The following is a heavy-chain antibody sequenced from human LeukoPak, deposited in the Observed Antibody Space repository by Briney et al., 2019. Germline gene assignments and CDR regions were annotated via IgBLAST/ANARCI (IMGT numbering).Heavy chain of an antibody. D-gene: IGHD2-15*01. J-gene: IGHJ5*02. CDR3: VADVVSAVGVLAS. CDR2: IVVGSGNT. V-gene: IGHV1-58*01. Sequence: SVRVSCKNSGFTFLKSAVQWVRQTRGQRLEWIGWIVVGSGNTNYAQKFSERVTITRDMSTSTAYMELSSLRSEDTAVYYCVADVVSAVGVLASWGQGTLVTVSS. CDR1: GFTFLKSA.